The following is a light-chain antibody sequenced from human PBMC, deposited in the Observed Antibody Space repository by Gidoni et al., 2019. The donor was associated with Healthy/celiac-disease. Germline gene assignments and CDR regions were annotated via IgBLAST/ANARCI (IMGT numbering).Light chain of an antibody. CDR3: QQYNSYPGT. CDR2: KAS. Sequence: DIQMTQSPSTLSASVGDRVTITCRASQSISSWLAWYQQQPGKAPELLSDKASSLESGVPSRFRGSGSGTECTLTISSLQPYDFATYYCQQYNSYPGTFXXXTKVEIK. V-gene: IGKV1-5*03. J-gene: IGKJ1*01. CDR1: QSISSW.